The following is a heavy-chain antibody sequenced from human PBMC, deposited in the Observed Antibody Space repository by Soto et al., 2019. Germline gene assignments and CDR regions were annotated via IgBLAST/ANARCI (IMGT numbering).Heavy chain of an antibody. V-gene: IGHV4-34*01. Sequence: SETLSLTCAVYGGSFSGYYWSWIRQPPGKGLEWIGEINHSGSTNYNPSLKSRVTISVDTSKNQFSLKLSSVTAADTAVCYCARGLVLGYCSGGSCPGYYYYMDVWGKGTTVTVSS. CDR2: INHSGST. D-gene: IGHD2-15*01. CDR1: GGSFSGYY. CDR3: ARGLVLGYCSGGSCPGYYYYMDV. J-gene: IGHJ6*03.